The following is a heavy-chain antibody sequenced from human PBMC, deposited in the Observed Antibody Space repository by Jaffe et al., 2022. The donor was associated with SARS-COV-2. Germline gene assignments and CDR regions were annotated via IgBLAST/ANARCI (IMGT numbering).Heavy chain of an antibody. V-gene: IGHV1-58*02. D-gene: IGHD1-1*01. Sequence: QMQLVQSGPEVKKPGTSVKVSCKASGFTFTSSVMQWVRQARGQRLEWIGWIVVGSGDTNYAQKFQERVTITRDLSTNTAYMDLSSLRSEDTAVYYCAAYRYNSEGGFDPWGQGTLVTVSS. CDR3: AAYRYNSEGGFDP. CDR2: IVVGSGDT. CDR1: GFTFTSSV. J-gene: IGHJ5*02.